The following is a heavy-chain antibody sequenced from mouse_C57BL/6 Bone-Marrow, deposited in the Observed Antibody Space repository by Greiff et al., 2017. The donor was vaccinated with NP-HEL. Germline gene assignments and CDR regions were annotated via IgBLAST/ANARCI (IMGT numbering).Heavy chain of an antibody. D-gene: IGHD1-1*01. Sequence: VKLVESGAELARPGASVKLSCKASGYTFTSYGISWVKQRTGQGLEWIGEIYPRGGNTYYNEKFKGKATLTADKSSSTAYMELRSLTSEDSAVYFCARPLLLRYPLFAYWGQGTLVTVSA. CDR3: ARPLLLRYPLFAY. CDR1: GYTFTSYG. J-gene: IGHJ3*01. CDR2: IYPRGGNT. V-gene: IGHV1-81*01.